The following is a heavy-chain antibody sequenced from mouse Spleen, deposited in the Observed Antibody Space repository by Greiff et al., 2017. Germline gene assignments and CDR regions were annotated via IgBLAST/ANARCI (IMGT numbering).Heavy chain of an antibody. CDR1: GYTFTSYW. V-gene: IGHV1-64*01. Sequence: QVQLQQSGAELVKPGASVKLSCKASGYTFTSYWMHWVKQRPGQGLEWIGMIHPNSGSTNYNEKFKSKATLTVDKSSSTAYMQLSSLTSEDSAVYYCARSRVLSTMITTGYWGQGTTLTVSS. CDR3: ARSRVLSTMITTGY. J-gene: IGHJ2*01. D-gene: IGHD2-4*01. CDR2: IHPNSGST.